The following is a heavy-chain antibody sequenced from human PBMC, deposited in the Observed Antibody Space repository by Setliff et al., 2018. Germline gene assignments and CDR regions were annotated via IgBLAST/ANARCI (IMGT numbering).Heavy chain of an antibody. CDR3: ARSAWGSSGYYPYYFDY. J-gene: IGHJ4*02. CDR1: GYSFTTYW. V-gene: IGHV5-51*01. Sequence: GESLKISCKGSGYSFTTYWIGWVRQMPGKGLEWMGIIYPGDSDTRHSPSFQGHVTTSADKSITTAYLQWSSLKASDTAMYYCARSAWGSSGYYPYYFDYWGQGTLVTVSS. CDR2: IYPGDSDT. D-gene: IGHD3-22*01.